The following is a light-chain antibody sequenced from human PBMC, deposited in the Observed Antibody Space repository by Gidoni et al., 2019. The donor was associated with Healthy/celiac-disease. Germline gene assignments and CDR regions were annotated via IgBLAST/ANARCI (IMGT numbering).Light chain of an antibody. CDR1: QSVSSSY. Sequence: EIVLPQSPGTLSLSPGERATLSCRASQSVSSSYLAWYQQKPGQAPRLLIYGASSRATGIPGRFSGSGSGTDFTLTISRLEPEDCAVYYCQQYGSSPLYTFXQXTKLEIK. CDR2: GAS. J-gene: IGKJ2*01. V-gene: IGKV3-20*01. CDR3: QQYGSSPLYT.